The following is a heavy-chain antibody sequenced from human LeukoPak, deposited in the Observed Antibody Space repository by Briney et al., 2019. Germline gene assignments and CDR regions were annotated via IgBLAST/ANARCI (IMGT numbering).Heavy chain of an antibody. V-gene: IGHV1-2*02. D-gene: IGHD6-13*01. CDR1: EYTFTAYY. J-gene: IGHJ4*02. CDR2: INPNSGAT. CDR3: ARDIAAAPISYFDY. Sequence: GASVKVSCKASEYTFTAYYIHWVRQAPGQGLEWMGWINPNSGATNYAQKFQGRVTMTRDTSVSTAYMELSRLRSDDTAVYYCARDIAAAPISYFDYWGQGTLVTVSS.